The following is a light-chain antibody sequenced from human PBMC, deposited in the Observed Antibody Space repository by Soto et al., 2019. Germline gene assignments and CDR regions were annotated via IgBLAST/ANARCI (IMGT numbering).Light chain of an antibody. Sequence: DIQMTQSPSSLSASVGDRVTITCRASQNIATFLNWYHHKPGKAPKLLIYATSRLQSGVPSRFSGSGSGTDFTLTITSLQPEDFGTYYCQQSYGIPGFAPGTKVDIK. V-gene: IGKV1-39*01. CDR3: QQSYGIPG. CDR1: QNIATF. J-gene: IGKJ3*01. CDR2: ATS.